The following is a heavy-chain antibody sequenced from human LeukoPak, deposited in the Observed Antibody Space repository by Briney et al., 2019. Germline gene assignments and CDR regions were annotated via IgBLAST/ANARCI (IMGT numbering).Heavy chain of an antibody. J-gene: IGHJ4*02. D-gene: IGHD3-3*01. Sequence: SQTLSLTCTVSGGSISSGDYYWSWIHQPPGKGLEWIGYIYYSGSTYYNPSLKSRVTISVDTSKNQFSLKLSSVTAADTAVYYCARGTYYDFWAPFDYWGQGTLVTVSS. CDR3: ARGTYYDFWAPFDY. CDR2: IYYSGST. V-gene: IGHV4-30-4*08. CDR1: GGSISSGDYY.